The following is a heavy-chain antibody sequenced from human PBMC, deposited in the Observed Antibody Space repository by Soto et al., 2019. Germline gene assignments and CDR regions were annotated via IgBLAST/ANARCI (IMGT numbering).Heavy chain of an antibody. CDR1: GFDFRNYA. Sequence: QGLLVESWGGVAQPGMSLRLSCAASGFDFRNYAMHWVRQSPGKGPEWVAITSDDGDIQYYADSVKGRFTICRDNSKNTLYLQMTSLRSEDAAVYFCARAVDAAMDPLDYWGQGTLVTVSS. CDR3: ARAVDAAMDPLDY. D-gene: IGHD5-18*01. J-gene: IGHJ4*02. CDR2: TSDDGDIQ. V-gene: IGHV3-30-3*01.